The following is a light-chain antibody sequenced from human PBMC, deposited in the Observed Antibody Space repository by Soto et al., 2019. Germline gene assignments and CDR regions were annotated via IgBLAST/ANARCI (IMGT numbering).Light chain of an antibody. CDR3: QQRTNWPRSFT. CDR1: QSVSSY. V-gene: IGKV3-11*01. J-gene: IGKJ3*01. CDR2: DTS. Sequence: EIVLTQSPATLSLSPGERATLSCRASQSVSSYLAWYQQKPGQAPRLLIYDTSKRATGIPARFSGSGSGTDVTLTIISLEPEDFAVYYCQQRTNWPRSFTFGPGTKVDIK.